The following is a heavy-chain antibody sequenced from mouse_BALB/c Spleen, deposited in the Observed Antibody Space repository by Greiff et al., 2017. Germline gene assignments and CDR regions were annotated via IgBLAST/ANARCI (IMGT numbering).Heavy chain of an antibody. J-gene: IGHJ4*01. V-gene: IGHV1-87*01. CDR1: GYTFTSYW. Sequence: VQLQQSGAELARPGASVKLSCKASGYTFTSYWMQWVKQRPGQGLEWIGAIYPGDGDTRYTQKFKGKATLTADKSSSTAYMQLSSLASEDSAVYYCASPHYYGYGYYAMDYWGQGTSVTVSS. CDR2: IYPGDGDT. D-gene: IGHD1-2*01. CDR3: ASPHYYGYGYYAMDY.